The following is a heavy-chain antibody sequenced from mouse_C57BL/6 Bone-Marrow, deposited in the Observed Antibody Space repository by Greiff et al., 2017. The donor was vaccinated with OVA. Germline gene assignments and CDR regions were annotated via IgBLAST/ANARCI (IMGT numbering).Heavy chain of an antibody. CDR3: ARIYDGYYYDY. D-gene: IGHD2-3*01. CDR1: GYTFTSYW. V-gene: IGHV1-64*01. J-gene: IGHJ2*01. Sequence: QVQLQQPGAELVKPGASVKLSCQASGYTFTSYWMHCVQQRPGQCLEWIGMIHPNSGSTNYNEKFKSKATLTVDKSSSTAYMQLSSLTSEDSAVYYCARIYDGYYYDYWGQGTTLTVSS. CDR2: IHPNSGST.